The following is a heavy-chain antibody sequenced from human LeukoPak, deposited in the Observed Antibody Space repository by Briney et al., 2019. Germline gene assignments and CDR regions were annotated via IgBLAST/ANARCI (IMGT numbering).Heavy chain of an antibody. CDR1: GFTVSSNY. CDR2: IYSGGST. V-gene: IGHV3-66*01. Sequence: PGGSLRLSCAASGFTVSSNYMSWVRQAPGKGLEWVSAIYSGGSTYYADSVKGRFTISRDNSKNTLNLQMNSLRAEDTAVYYCARDFVLYSYAFDIWGQGTMVTVSS. J-gene: IGHJ3*02. CDR3: ARDFVLYSYAFDI. D-gene: IGHD5-18*01.